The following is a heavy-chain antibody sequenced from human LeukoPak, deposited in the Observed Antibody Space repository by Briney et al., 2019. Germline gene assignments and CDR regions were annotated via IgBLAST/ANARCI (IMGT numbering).Heavy chain of an antibody. J-gene: IGHJ4*02. V-gene: IGHV3-15*01. Sequence: GGSLRLSCAASGFTFSDYYMSWIRQAPGKGLEWVGRIRRKTDGETTDHAAPVKGRFTISRDDSKNTLYLQMNSLKTEDTAVYYCVTDLVIKGYFDYWGQGALVTVSS. D-gene: IGHD2-21*01. CDR2: IRRKTDGETT. CDR1: GFTFSDYY. CDR3: VTDLVIKGYFDY.